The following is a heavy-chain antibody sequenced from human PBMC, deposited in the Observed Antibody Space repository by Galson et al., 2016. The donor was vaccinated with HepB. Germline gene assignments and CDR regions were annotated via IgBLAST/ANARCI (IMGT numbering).Heavy chain of an antibody. CDR3: AKSSRGWNAVTYYYYRMDV. J-gene: IGHJ6*02. D-gene: IGHD1-1*01. CDR1: GFISDDYA. V-gene: IGHV3-9*02. CDR2: IRWKRGSI. Sequence: SLRLSCAVSGFISDDYAMHWVRQVPGKGLEWVSGIRWKRGSIGYADSVKGRFTISRDNAKNSLYLQMNSLRTEDTAFYYCAKSSRGWNAVTYYYYRMDVWGQGTGVTASS.